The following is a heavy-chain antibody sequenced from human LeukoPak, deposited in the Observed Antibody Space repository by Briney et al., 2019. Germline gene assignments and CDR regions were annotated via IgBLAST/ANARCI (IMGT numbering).Heavy chain of an antibody. CDR3: ASSGIAVAGLLYYYMDV. J-gene: IGHJ6*03. D-gene: IGHD6-19*01. Sequence: SETLSLTCTVSGGSLSSYYWSWIRQPPGKGLEWIGYIYYSGSTNYNPSLKSRVTISVHTSKNQFSLKLSSVTAADTAVYYCASSGIAVAGLLYYYMDVWGKGTTVTVSS. CDR1: GGSLSSYY. CDR2: IYYSGST. V-gene: IGHV4-59*01.